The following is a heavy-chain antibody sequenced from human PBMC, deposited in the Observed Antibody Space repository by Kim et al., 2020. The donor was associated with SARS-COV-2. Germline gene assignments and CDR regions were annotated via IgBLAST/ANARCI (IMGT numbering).Heavy chain of an antibody. D-gene: IGHD2-21*01. Sequence: GGSLRLSCSGSGFNFNNYAIHWVRQAPGKGLEWVAVISYDGSKKYYADSVKGRFSISRDNSNHTVFLQMNMLTTEDRAVFFCARERKSQTLAYFYGLDVWGQGTTVTVSS. CDR3: ARERKSQTLAYFYGLDV. J-gene: IGHJ6*02. CDR2: ISYDGSKK. V-gene: IGHV3-30*14. CDR1: GFNFNNYA.